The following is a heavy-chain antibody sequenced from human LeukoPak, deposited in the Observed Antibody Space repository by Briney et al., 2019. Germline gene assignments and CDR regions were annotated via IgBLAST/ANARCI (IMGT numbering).Heavy chain of an antibody. CDR1: GFTFSSYS. V-gene: IGHV3-21*01. J-gene: IGHJ4*02. D-gene: IGHD4-23*01. Sequence: GGSLRLSCAASGFTFSSYSMNWVRQAPRKRLEWVSSISSSSSYIYYADSAKGRFTISRDNAKNTLYLQMNSLRAEETAVYHCARHLTYGGWDSWGQGTLVTVSS. CDR3: ARHLTYGGWDS. CDR2: ISSSSSYI.